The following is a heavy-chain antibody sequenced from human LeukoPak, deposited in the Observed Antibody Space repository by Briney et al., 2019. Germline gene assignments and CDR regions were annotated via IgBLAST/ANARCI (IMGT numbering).Heavy chain of an antibody. CDR2: ISGSGGST. Sequence: GGSLRLSCAASGFTFSSYGMSWVRQAPGKGLEWVSTISGSGGSTYYADSVKGRFTISRDNSKNTLYLQMNSLRAEDTAVYYCARDTWIQLWLPFDYWGQGTLVTVSS. CDR1: GFTFSSYG. CDR3: ARDTWIQLWLPFDY. D-gene: IGHD5-18*01. J-gene: IGHJ4*02. V-gene: IGHV3-23*01.